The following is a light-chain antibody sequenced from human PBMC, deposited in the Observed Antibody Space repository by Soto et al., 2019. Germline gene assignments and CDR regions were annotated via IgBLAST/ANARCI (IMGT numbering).Light chain of an antibody. CDR1: QTISSW. J-gene: IGKJ1*01. V-gene: IGKV1-5*03. CDR2: KAS. CDR3: QHYNSYSEA. Sequence: DIQMTQSPSTLSGSVGDRVTITGRASQTISSWLAWYQQKPGKAPKLLIYKASTLKSGVPSRFSGSGSGTEFTLTISSLQPDDFATYYCQHYNSYSEAFGQGPKVDI.